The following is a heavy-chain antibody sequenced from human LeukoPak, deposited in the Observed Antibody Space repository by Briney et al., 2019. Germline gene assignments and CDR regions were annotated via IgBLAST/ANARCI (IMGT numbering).Heavy chain of an antibody. J-gene: IGHJ4*02. CDR1: GGSISSYY. CDR3: ARGRRTTADY. D-gene: IGHD1-1*01. Sequence: SETLSLTCTVSGGSISSYYWSWIRQPPGKGLELIGYIFYSGSTKSNPSLKSRVTISVDTSKNQFSLKLSSVTAADTAVYYCARGRRTTADYWGQGTLVTVSS. V-gene: IGHV4-59*01. CDR2: IFYSGST.